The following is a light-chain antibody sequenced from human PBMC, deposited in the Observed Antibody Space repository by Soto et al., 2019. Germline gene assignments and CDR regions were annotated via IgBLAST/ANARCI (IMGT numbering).Light chain of an antibody. J-gene: IGKJ1*01. CDR2: KAT. CDR3: QQYNSLWT. CDR1: QSISSW. Sequence: DIHMTQSHSTLSSSVGDRDTITFRASQSISSWLDWYQQKPGKAPKLLIYKATSLESGVPTRFSGSASGTEITLTSSSLQPDDFATYYCQQYNSLWTFGQATKVEIK. V-gene: IGKV1-5*03.